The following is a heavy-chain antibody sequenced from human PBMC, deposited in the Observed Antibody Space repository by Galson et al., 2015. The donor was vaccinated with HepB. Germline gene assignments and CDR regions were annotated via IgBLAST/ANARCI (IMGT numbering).Heavy chain of an antibody. Sequence: SLRLSCAASGSTFSGSAMHWVRQASGKGLEWVGRIRSKANSYATAYAASVKGRFTISRDDSKNTAYLQMNSLKTEDTAVYYCTSPGSRVYNYDFWSGYSYNWFDPWGQGTLVTVSS. D-gene: IGHD3-3*01. CDR1: GSTFSGSA. V-gene: IGHV3-73*01. CDR2: IRSKANSYAT. CDR3: TSPGSRVYNYDFWSGYSYNWFDP. J-gene: IGHJ5*02.